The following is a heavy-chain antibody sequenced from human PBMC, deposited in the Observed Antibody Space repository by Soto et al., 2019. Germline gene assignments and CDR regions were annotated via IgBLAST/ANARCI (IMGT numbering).Heavy chain of an antibody. CDR3: ARAGRITIFSTGYPLNAFDI. Sequence: EVQLVESGGGLVQPGGSLRLCCAASGFTFSSYWMSWVRQAPGKGLEWVANIKQDGSEKYYVDSVKGRFTISRDNAKNSLYLQMNSLRAEDTAVYYCARAGRITIFSTGYPLNAFDIWGQGTMVTVSS. V-gene: IGHV3-7*01. J-gene: IGHJ3*02. D-gene: IGHD3-9*01. CDR2: IKQDGSEK. CDR1: GFTFSSYW.